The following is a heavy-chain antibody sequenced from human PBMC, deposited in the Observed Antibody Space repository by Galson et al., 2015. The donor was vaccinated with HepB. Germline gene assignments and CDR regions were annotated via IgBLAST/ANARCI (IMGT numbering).Heavy chain of an antibody. CDR3: ARDLFAVSPPPTNYMDV. J-gene: IGHJ6*03. CDR1: GFFFSDYN. CDR2: ISSSGTV. D-gene: IGHD3-3*01. V-gene: IGHV3-69-1*01. Sequence: SLRLSCAASGFFFSDYNMNWVRQAPGKGLEWVSSISSSGTVDYADSLKGRSTISRDNAKNSLALQVNSLRAEDTAVYYCARDLFAVSPPPTNYMDVWGTGTTVTVSS.